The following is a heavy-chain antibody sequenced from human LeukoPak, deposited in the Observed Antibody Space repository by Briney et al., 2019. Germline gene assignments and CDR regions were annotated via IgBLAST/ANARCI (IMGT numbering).Heavy chain of an antibody. J-gene: IGHJ4*02. CDR1: GGTFSSYA. D-gene: IGHD6-19*01. Sequence: SVKVSCKASGGTFSSYAISWVRQAPGQGLEWMGGIIPIFGTANYAQKFQGRVTMTRDTSTSTVYMELSSLRSEDTAVYYCARGKGSSGWYGYFDYWGQGTLVTVSS. CDR2: IIPIFGTA. V-gene: IGHV1-69*05. CDR3: ARGKGSSGWYGYFDY.